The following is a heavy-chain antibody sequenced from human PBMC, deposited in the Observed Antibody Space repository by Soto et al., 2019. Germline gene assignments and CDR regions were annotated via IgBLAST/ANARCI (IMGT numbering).Heavy chain of an antibody. CDR3: AHHPYYGLAPYSFDY. CDR2: IYWDDDK. CDR1: GFSLSTSGVG. V-gene: IGHV2-5*02. J-gene: IGHJ4*02. Sequence: QITLKESGPTLVKPTQTLTLTCTFSGFSLSTSGVGVGWIRQPPGKALEWLAVIYWDDDKRSSSSLKSRLTIXKDXSXNQVVLTMTNMDPVDTATYYCAHHPYYGLAPYSFDYWGQGILVTVSS. D-gene: IGHD3-10*01.